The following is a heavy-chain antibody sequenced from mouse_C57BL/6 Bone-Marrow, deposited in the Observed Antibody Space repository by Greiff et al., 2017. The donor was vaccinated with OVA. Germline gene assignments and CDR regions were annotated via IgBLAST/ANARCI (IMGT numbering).Heavy chain of an antibody. Sequence: QVQLQQPGAELEKPGASVKLSCKASGYTFTSYWMHWVKQRPGQGLEWIGMIHPNSGSTNYNEKFKSKATLTVDKSSSTAYMQLSSLTSEDSAVYYCAEAYYGSSYGYFDVWGTGTTVTVSS. D-gene: IGHD1-1*01. CDR2: IHPNSGST. CDR3: AEAYYGSSYGYFDV. CDR1: GYTFTSYW. J-gene: IGHJ1*03. V-gene: IGHV1-64*01.